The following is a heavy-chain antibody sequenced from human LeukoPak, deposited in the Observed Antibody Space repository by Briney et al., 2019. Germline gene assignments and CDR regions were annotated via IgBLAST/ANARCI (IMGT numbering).Heavy chain of an antibody. V-gene: IGHV3-23*01. CDR2: ISGSGGTT. J-gene: IGHJ4*02. Sequence: PGGSLRLSCAASGFTFSSYAMSWVRQAPGKGLEWVSSISGSGGTTYYADSVKGRFTISRDNSKNTLYLQMNSLRAEDTAVYYCAKDLRLSYYYDSSGYGDYWGQGTLVTVSS. CDR1: GFTFSSYA. CDR3: AKDLRLSYYYDSSGYGDY. D-gene: IGHD3-22*01.